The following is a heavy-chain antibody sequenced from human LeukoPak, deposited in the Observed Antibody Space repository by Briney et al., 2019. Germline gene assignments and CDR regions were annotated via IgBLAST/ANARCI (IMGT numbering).Heavy chain of an antibody. Sequence: GGSLRLSCAASGFTLSNFAMHWVRQAPGQGLEWVAVISDDGTNRFYGDSVKGRFSISRDNSRITVSLQVNSLRVEDTAVYYCAKAERRRVLGTVDNWGQGTLVSVSS. D-gene: IGHD7-27*01. V-gene: IGHV3-30*04. CDR3: AKAERRRVLGTVDN. CDR1: GFTLSNFA. J-gene: IGHJ4*02. CDR2: ISDDGTNR.